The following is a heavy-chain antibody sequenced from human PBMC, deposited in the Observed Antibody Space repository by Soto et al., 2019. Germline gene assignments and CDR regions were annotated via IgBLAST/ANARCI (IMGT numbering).Heavy chain of an antibody. CDR3: ARAYYGSGSPALDY. CDR1: GGSISSYY. V-gene: IGHV4-59*01. J-gene: IGHJ4*02. Sequence: SETLSLTCTVSGGSISSYYWSWIRQPPGKGLEWIGYIYYSGSTNYNPSLKSRVTISVDTSKNQFSLKLSSVTAADTAVYYCARAYYGSGSPALDYWGQGTLVTVSS. CDR2: IYYSGST. D-gene: IGHD3-10*01.